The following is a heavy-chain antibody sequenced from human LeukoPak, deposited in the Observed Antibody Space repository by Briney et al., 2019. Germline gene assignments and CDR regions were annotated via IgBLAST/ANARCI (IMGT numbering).Heavy chain of an antibody. CDR2: IRQDGSEK. V-gene: IGHV3-7*01. CDR1: GFTFSSYW. D-gene: IGHD1-1*01. J-gene: IGHJ3*02. Sequence: GGSLRLSCAASGFTFSSYWMSWVRQAPGKGLEWVANIRQDGSEKYYVDSVKGRFTISRDNAKNSLYLQMNSLRAEDTAVYYCARDPWNRALDEALDIWGQGTMVTVSS. CDR3: ARDPWNRALDEALDI.